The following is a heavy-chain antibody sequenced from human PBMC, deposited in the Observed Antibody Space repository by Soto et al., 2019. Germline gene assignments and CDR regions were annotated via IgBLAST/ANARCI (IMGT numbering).Heavy chain of an antibody. CDR1: GYTFTSYG. J-gene: IGHJ5*02. CDR3: ARVVGATGGGNWFDP. CDR2: ISAYNGNT. V-gene: IGHV1-18*04. D-gene: IGHD1-26*01. Sequence: QVQLVQSGAEVKKPGASVKVSCKASGYTFTSYGISWVRQAPGQGLEWMGWISAYNGNTNYAQKLQGRVTMTTDTPPSTSYMEVRSLRSDDTAVYYCARVVGATGGGNWFDPWGQGTLVTVSS.